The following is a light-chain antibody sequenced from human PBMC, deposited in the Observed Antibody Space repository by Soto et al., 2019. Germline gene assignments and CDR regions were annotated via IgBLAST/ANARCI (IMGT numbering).Light chain of an antibody. J-gene: IGLJ1*01. CDR1: STKIGGNS. V-gene: IGLV1-51*01. Sequence: QSGLTQPPSVSAAPGQKVTISCPGRSTKIGGNSVSWYQQLPGTASTLLIYDDNMRPSGIPDRFSGSKSGTSATLGITGFQTGDEADYYCGSWDSSLSAYVFGTGTNVTVL. CDR2: DDN. CDR3: GSWDSSLSAYV.